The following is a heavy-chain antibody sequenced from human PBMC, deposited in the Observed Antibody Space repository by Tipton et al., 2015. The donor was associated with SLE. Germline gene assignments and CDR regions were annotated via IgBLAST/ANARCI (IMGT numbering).Heavy chain of an antibody. J-gene: IGHJ2*01. CDR1: GGSISSGGHY. D-gene: IGHD3-16*01. V-gene: IGHV4-31*02. Sequence: LRLSCTVSGGSISSGGHYWSWIRQHPGKGLEWIGYIYYSGSTFYNPSLNSRVTIPVDTSKNQFSLKLTSVTAADTAVYYCARRDGGGYFDLWGRGSLVTVSS. CDR2: IYYSGST. CDR3: ARRDGGGYFDL.